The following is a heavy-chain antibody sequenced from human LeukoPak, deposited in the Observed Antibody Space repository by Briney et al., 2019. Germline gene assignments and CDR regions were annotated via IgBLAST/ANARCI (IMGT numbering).Heavy chain of an antibody. D-gene: IGHD6-13*01. V-gene: IGHV4-39*07. J-gene: IGHJ4*02. CDR3: ARGGAGYSSSWPLDY. CDR2: IYYSGST. Sequence: SETLSLTCTVSGGSISSSSYYWGWIRQPPGKGLEWIGSIYYSGSTYYNPSLKSRVTISVDTSKNQFSLKLSSVTAADTAVYYCARGGAGYSSSWPLDYWGQGTLVTVSS. CDR1: GGSISSSSYY.